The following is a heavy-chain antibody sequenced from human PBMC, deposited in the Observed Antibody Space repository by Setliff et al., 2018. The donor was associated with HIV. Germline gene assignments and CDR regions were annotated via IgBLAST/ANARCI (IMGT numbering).Heavy chain of an antibody. CDR2: ISYSGHI. Sequence: SETLSLTCTVSGGSISSSSYYWGWIRQPPGKGLEWIGAISYSGHIYFNSSLKSRVTIYLDTSKRQLSLRLTSVTAADTAVYYCAGHVILLEWLSYFYMDVWGKGATVTVSS. J-gene: IGHJ6*03. CDR1: GGSISSSSYY. CDR3: AGHVILLEWLSYFYMDV. D-gene: IGHD6-19*01. V-gene: IGHV4-39*01.